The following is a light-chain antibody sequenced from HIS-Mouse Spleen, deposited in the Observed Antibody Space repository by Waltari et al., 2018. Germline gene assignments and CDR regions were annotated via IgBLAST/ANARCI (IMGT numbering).Light chain of an antibody. J-gene: IGKJ2*01. CDR3: QQSYSTPPYT. CDR2: AAS. Sequence: DIQMTQSPSSLSASVGNRVTITCRASQSIRSYLNWYQQKPGKDPKHLIYAASSLKSGVPARFSVSRSGTDFTLTISSLQPEDFATYYCQQSYSTPPYTFGQWTKLEIK. CDR1: QSIRSY. V-gene: IGKV1-39*01.